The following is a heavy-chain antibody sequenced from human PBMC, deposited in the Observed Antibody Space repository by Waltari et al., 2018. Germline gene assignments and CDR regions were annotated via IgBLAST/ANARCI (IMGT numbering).Heavy chain of an antibody. CDR1: GGSITTITYF. CDR3: ARGLGAIY. D-gene: IGHD3-16*01. J-gene: IGHJ4*01. V-gene: IGHV4-39*07. CDR2: FSYNGNT. Sequence: QLQMQESGPGLVRPSETLSLTCAVSGGSITTITYFWGWIRQPPGKGLEWIGSFSYNGNTYYNPALKGRATISGDTSKNQVSLVLTSVTAADTAVYYCARGLGAIYWGHGTLVTVSS.